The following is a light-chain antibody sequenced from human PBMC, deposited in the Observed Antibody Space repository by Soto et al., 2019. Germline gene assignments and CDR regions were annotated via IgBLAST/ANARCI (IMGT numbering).Light chain of an antibody. Sequence: QPVLTQSSSASASLGSSVKLTCTLSSGHSSYIIAWHQQQAGKAPRYLMKLEGSGSYNKGSGVPDRFSGSTSGADRYLTISNLQSEDEAVYYCEAWDSNGHVFGTGTKLTVL. CDR3: EAWDSNGHV. CDR2: LEGSGSY. J-gene: IGLJ1*01. V-gene: IGLV4-60*03. CDR1: SGHSSYI.